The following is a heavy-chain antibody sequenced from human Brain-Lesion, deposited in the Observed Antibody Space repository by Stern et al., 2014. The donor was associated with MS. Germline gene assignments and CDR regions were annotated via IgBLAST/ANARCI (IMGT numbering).Heavy chain of an antibody. Sequence: VQLVQSEAEVKKPGASVKVSCKASGYTFTGYYMHWVRQAPGQGLEWMGWINPKSGGTNYAQKFQGWVTMTRDTSINTAYMELSRLRSDDTAVYYSATYYYDSTGYNDFWGQGTLVTVSS. CDR3: ATYYYDSTGYNDF. CDR2: INPKSGGT. CDR1: GYTFTGYY. J-gene: IGHJ4*02. D-gene: IGHD3-22*01. V-gene: IGHV1-2*04.